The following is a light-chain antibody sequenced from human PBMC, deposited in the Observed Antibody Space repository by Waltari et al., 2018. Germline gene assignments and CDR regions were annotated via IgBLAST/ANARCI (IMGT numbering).Light chain of an antibody. CDR2: EAT. J-gene: IGLJ3*02. CDR3: FSTDSTGNLRV. CDR1: ALPKRF. V-gene: IGLV3-10*01. Sequence: SYELTQPPSVSVSPGRTATITCSGDALPKRFAYWYQQKSGQAPVLVNYEATKRPSGISDRFSGSNSGAVATLTISGAQVDDEAEYFCFSTDSTGNLRVFGGGTKLTVL.